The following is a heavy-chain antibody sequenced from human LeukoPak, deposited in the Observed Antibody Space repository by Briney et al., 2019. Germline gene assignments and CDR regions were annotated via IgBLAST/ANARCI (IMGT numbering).Heavy chain of an antibody. D-gene: IGHD2-15*01. CDR3: ARGRYESTRLSAYYYYYMDV. CDR2: IYTSGST. V-gene: IGHV4-4*07. J-gene: IGHJ6*03. Sequence: SETLSLTCTVSGGSLSSYYWSWIRQPAGKGLEWIGRIYTSGSTIYNPSLKSRLNMSVDTSKNQFSLRLSSVTAADTAVYYCARGRYESTRLSAYYYYYMDVWGKGTTVTVSS. CDR1: GGSLSSYY.